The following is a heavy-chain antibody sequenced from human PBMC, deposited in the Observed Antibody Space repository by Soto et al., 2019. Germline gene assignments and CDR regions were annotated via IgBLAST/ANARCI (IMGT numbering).Heavy chain of an antibody. D-gene: IGHD6-19*01. Sequence: GGSLRLSCAASGFTFSSYAMSWVRQAPGKGLEWVSAISGSGGSTYYADSVKGRFTISRDNSKNTLYLQMNSLRAEDTAVYYCAKESGDSSGWPTHFDYWGQGTLVTVSS. CDR3: AKESGDSSGWPTHFDY. CDR2: ISGSGGST. J-gene: IGHJ4*02. CDR1: GFTFSSYA. V-gene: IGHV3-23*01.